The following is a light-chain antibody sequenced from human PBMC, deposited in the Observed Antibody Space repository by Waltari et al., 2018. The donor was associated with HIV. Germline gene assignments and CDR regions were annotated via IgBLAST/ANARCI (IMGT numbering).Light chain of an antibody. CDR2: GAY. Sequence: EIQMTQSPSSRSASVGDRVTITCRASQGISNSLAWYQQKPGKAPKLLFYGAYRLQSGVSSKFSARGAGTDYTLAMNGLQSENFATYYCQQYFRTPRTFGQGTKVDIE. CDR1: QGISNS. J-gene: IGKJ1*01. V-gene: IGKV1-NL1*01. CDR3: QQYFRTPRT.